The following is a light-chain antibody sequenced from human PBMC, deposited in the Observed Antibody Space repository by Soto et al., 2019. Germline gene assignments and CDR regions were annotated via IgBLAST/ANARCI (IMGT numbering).Light chain of an antibody. CDR1: QSVGSN. CDR2: GAS. V-gene: IGKV3-15*01. J-gene: IGKJ2*01. Sequence: EIVMTQSPATLSMSPGERATLSCWASQSVGSNLAWYQQKPGQAPRLLIYGASTRATGIPARFSGSGSGTEFTLIISSLQSEDFAVYYCQQYNNWPPYTFGQGTKLEIK. CDR3: QQYNNWPPYT.